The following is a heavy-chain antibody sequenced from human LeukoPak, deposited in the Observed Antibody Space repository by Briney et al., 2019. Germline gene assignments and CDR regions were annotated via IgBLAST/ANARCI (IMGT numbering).Heavy chain of an antibody. CDR2: ISCSSTYT. J-gene: IGHJ4*02. D-gene: IGHD1-26*01. CDR3: ARVGSRGYYFDY. CDR1: GFTFSDYY. Sequence: GGSLRLSCASSGFTFSDYYMSWIRQAPGKGLEWVSHISCSSTYTNYADSVKGRFTISRDNANNSLYLQMNSLTAEDTAVFYCARVGSRGYYFDYWGQGTLASVSS. V-gene: IGHV3-11*06.